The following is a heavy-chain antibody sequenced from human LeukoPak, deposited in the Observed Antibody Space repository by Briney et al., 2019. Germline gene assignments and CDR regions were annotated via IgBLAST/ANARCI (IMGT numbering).Heavy chain of an antibody. CDR2: IKSKGDGETI. CDR3: STVAVQRRDYYSPQRNWFDP. D-gene: IGHD3-22*01. Sequence: PGGSLRLSCAASGFTFSAAWMTWVRQAPGKGLEWVGGIKSKGDGETIDYAAPVKGRFTISRDDSKNTLYLHMKSMNTEDTAVYYCSTVAVQRRDYYSPQRNWFDPWGQGTLVTVS. V-gene: IGHV3-15*01. J-gene: IGHJ5*02. CDR1: GFTFSAAW.